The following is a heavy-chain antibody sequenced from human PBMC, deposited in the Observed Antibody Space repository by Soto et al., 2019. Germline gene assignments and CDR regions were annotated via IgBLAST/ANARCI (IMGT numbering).Heavy chain of an antibody. CDR1: GGSMSSGGNS. Sequence: QLQLQESGSGLVKPSQTLSLTCAVSGGSMSSGGNSWTWIRQPPGKGLEWIGYIYHSGSTYYNPSVKSRVTISVDRSKNQFSLKLSSVTAADTAVYYCAREERSWFDPWGQGTLVTVSS. J-gene: IGHJ5*02. CDR2: IYHSGST. V-gene: IGHV4-30-2*01. CDR3: AREERSWFDP.